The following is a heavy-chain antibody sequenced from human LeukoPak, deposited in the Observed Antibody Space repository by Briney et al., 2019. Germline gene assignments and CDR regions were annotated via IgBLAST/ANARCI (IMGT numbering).Heavy chain of an antibody. V-gene: IGHV3-30-3*01. Sequence: PGRSLRLSCAASGFTFSSYAMHWVRQAPGKGLEGVAVISYDGSNKYYADSVKGRFTISRDNSKNTLYLQMNSLRAEDTAVYYCATGYCSGGSCYFGAFDYWGQGTLVTVSS. CDR3: ATGYCSGGSCYFGAFDY. CDR1: GFTFSSYA. CDR2: ISYDGSNK. J-gene: IGHJ4*02. D-gene: IGHD2-15*01.